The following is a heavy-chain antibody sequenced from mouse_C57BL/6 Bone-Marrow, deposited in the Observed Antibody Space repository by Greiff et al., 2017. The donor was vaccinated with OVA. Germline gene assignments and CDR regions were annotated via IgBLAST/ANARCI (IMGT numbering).Heavy chain of an antibody. CDR2: IYPGSGST. D-gene: IGHD1-1*01. CDR3: ARENYYGSSPFAY. CDR1: GYTFTSYW. V-gene: IGHV1-55*01. J-gene: IGHJ3*01. Sequence: VQLQQPGAELVKPGASVKMSCKASGYTFTSYWLTWVKQRPGQGLEWIGDIYPGSGSTNYNEKFKSKATLTVDTSSSTAYMQLSSLTSEDSAVYYCARENYYGSSPFAYWGQGTLVTVSA.